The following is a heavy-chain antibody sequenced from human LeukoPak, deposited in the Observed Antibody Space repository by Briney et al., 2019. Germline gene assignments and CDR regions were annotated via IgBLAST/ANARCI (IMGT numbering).Heavy chain of an antibody. CDR3: ARSRYCSGSSGYSDN. CDR2: IMQDGSET. V-gene: IGHV3-7*01. D-gene: IGHD2-15*01. CDR1: GFTFTTYW. J-gene: IGHJ4*02. Sequence: GGSVSLSCTASGFTFTTYWMTWVRQAPGKGLEWVASIMQDGSETYYVDSVKGRFTISRDNAKNSLYLQMNSLRAEDTAVYFCARSRYCSGSSGYSDNWGQRDLWSVSS.